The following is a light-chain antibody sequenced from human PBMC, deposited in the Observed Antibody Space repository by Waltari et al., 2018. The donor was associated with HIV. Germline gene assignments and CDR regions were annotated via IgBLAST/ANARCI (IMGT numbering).Light chain of an antibody. Sequence: EIVLTQSPGTLSLSPGDRATLSCRASQNVSSSYLAWYQQKSGQAPSLLIYAASARATAIPDRFTGSGSGTDFTLTISRLEAEDFAVFYCQQYGSSPWTFGQGTKVEIK. CDR1: QNVSSSY. V-gene: IGKV3-20*01. J-gene: IGKJ1*01. CDR3: QQYGSSPWT. CDR2: AAS.